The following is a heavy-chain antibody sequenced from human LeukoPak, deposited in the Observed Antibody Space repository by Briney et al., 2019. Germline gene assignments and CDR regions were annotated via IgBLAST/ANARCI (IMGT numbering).Heavy chain of an antibody. CDR2: ISAYNGNT. D-gene: IGHD5-18*01. V-gene: IGHV1-18*04. CDR1: GYTFTSYG. J-gene: IGHJ6*04. Sequence: VKVSCKASGYTFTSYGISWVRQAPGQGLEWMGWISAYNGNTNYAQKLQGRVTMTTDTSTSTAYMELRSLRSDDTAVYYCARMNVDTAMGYYYYGMDVWGKGTTVTVSS. CDR3: ARMNVDTAMGYYYYGMDV.